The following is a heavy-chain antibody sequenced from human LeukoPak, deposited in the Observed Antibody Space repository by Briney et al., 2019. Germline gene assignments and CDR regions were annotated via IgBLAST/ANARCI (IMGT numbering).Heavy chain of an antibody. Sequence: LXLSXAAXGFTFXXNWMHWVRQAPGKGLVWVSRIKGDGSSTDYADSVKGRFTISRDNAKNTLLLQMNSLRAEDTAVYYCVRDGVGAPPFDYWGQGVLVTVSS. CDR1: GFTFXXNW. CDR3: VRDGVGAPPFDY. J-gene: IGHJ4*02. CDR2: IKGDGSST. V-gene: IGHV3-74*01. D-gene: IGHD1-26*01.